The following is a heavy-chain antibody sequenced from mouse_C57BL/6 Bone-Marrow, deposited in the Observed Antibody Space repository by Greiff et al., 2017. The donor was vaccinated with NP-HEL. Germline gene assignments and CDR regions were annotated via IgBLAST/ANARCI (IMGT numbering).Heavy chain of an antibody. J-gene: IGHJ4*01. CDR1: GYSITSGYY. Sequence: EVQLKESGPGLVKPSQSLSLTCSVTGYSITSGYYWNWIRQFPGNKLEWMGYISYDGSNNYNPSLKNRISITRDTSKNQFFLKLNSVTTEDTATYYCARGVQTFYAMDYWGQGTSVTVSS. V-gene: IGHV3-6*01. CDR3: ARGVQTFYAMDY. CDR2: ISYDGSN. D-gene: IGHD2-14*01.